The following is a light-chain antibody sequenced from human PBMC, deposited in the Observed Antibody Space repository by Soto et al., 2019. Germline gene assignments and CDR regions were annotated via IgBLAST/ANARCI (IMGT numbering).Light chain of an antibody. Sequence: DIVLTQSPGTLSLSPGDRATLSCRASQSVSSSFLSCYQQKPGQAPRLLMYGASSRDTGIPDRFSGTGSGTDFTLTISRLEPEDFAVYYCQHYDSSPYTFGLGTKLEIK. CDR3: QHYDSSPYT. J-gene: IGKJ2*01. V-gene: IGKV3-20*01. CDR2: GAS. CDR1: QSVSSSF.